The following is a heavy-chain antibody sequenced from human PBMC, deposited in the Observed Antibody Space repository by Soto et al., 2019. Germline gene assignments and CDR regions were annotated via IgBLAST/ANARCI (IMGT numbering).Heavy chain of an antibody. J-gene: IGHJ4*02. D-gene: IGHD3-22*01. Sequence: GASVKVSCKASGYTFTGYYMHWVRQAPGQGLEWMGWINPNRGGTNYAQKFQGWVTMTRDTSISTAYMELSRLRSDDTAVYYCTRHAGLESSGYYSNWGQGTLVTVSS. V-gene: IGHV1-2*04. CDR2: INPNRGGT. CDR3: TRHAGLESSGYYSN. CDR1: GYTFTGYY.